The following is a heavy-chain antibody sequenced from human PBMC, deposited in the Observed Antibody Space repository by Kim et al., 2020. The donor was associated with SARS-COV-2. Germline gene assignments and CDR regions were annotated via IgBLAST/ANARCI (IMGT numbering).Heavy chain of an antibody. D-gene: IGHD3-10*02. V-gene: IGHV4-34*01. CDR3: ARGNIQTVFALDV. J-gene: IGHJ6*02. CDR2: INHSGST. CDR1: GGSSSGDY. Sequence: SETLSLTCAVYGGSSSGDYWTWIRQPPGKGLEWIGEINHSGSTTYNPSLQSRVTISLDTSKNQSSLRLNSMTAADTAADYCARGNIQTVFALDVWGQGT.